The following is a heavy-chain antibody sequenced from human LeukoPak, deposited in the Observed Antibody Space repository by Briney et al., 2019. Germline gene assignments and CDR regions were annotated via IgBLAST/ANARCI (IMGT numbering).Heavy chain of an antibody. D-gene: IGHD1-26*01. CDR3: ARVALGSGSYEASDI. CDR1: GGSFSGYY. Sequence: SETLSLTCAVYGGSFSGYYWSWIRQPPGKGLEWIGEINHSGSTHYNPSLKSRVTISVDTSKNQFSLKLSSVTVADTAVYYCARVALGSGSYEASDIWGQGTMVTVSS. V-gene: IGHV4-34*01. J-gene: IGHJ3*02. CDR2: INHSGST.